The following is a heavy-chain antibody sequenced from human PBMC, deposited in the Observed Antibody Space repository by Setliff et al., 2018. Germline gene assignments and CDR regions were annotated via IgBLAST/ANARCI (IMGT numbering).Heavy chain of an antibody. D-gene: IGHD2-15*01. CDR2: VYSTGST. CDR1: GASISSGSHY. V-gene: IGHV4-61*09. CDR3: ARGHCSSGECPNYFDP. J-gene: IGHJ5*02. Sequence: SETLSLTCNVSGASISSGSHYWSWIRQSAGEKPTWIGHVYSTGSTNYNPSFESRVSISVDKSNNQFSLKMTSVTAADTAMYYCARGHCSSGECPNYFDPWGQGTQVTVSS.